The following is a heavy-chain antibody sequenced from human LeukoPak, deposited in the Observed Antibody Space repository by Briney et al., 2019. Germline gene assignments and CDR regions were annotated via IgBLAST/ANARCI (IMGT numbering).Heavy chain of an antibody. Sequence: PSETLSLTCTVSGSSISSYYWSWIRQPPGKGLEWIGYIYYSGSTNYNPSLKSRVTISVDTSKNQFSLKLSSVTAADTAVYYRARQEIRCSSTSCYWTGFDYWGQGTLVTVSS. CDR1: GSSISSYY. D-gene: IGHD2-2*01. CDR2: IYYSGST. J-gene: IGHJ4*02. V-gene: IGHV4-59*08. CDR3: ARQEIRCSSTSCYWTGFDY.